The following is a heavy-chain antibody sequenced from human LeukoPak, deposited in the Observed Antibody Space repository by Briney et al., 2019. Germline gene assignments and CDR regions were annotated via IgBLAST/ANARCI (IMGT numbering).Heavy chain of an antibody. CDR2: ISSSSSYI. Sequence: GGSLRLSCAASGFTFSSYSMNWVRQAPGKGLEWVSSISSSSSYIYYADSVKGRFTISRDNAKNPLYLQMNSLRAEDTAVYYCAKGASDIVVDTSIYYFDYWGQGTLVTVSS. D-gene: IGHD2-2*01. CDR3: AKGASDIVVDTSIYYFDY. V-gene: IGHV3-21*01. CDR1: GFTFSSYS. J-gene: IGHJ4*02.